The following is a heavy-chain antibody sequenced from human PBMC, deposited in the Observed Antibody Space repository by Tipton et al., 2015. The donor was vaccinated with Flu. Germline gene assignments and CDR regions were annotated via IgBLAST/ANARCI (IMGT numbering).Heavy chain of an antibody. V-gene: IGHV4-39*07. J-gene: IGHJ3*02. CDR1: GGSISSSSHY. D-gene: IGHD2-8*02. Sequence: TLSLTCTVSGGSISSSSHYWGWIRQPPGKGLEWIGSIYHSGSTYYNPSLKSRVTISVDTSKNQFSLKLGSVTAGDTAVYYCAMRDCAGGICYSRVYDAFDIWGQGTLVTVSS. CDR2: IYHSGST. CDR3: AMRDCAGGICYSRVYDAFDI.